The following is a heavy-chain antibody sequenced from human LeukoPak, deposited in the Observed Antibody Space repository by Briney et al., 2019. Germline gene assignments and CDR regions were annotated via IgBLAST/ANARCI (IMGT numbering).Heavy chain of an antibody. D-gene: IGHD2-15*01. CDR3: GGAGAMRGGRGGRCCAGVDY. CDR2: IYYSGST. CDR1: GGSISSGGYY. V-gene: IGHV4-31*03. J-gene: IGHJ4*02. Sequence: PSQTLSLTCTVSGGSISSGGYYWSWIRQHPGKGLEWIGYIYYSGSTYYNPSLKSRVTISVDTSKNQFSLKLSSVTAADTAVYYGGGAGAMRGGRGGRCCAGVDYWGQGTVVSVA.